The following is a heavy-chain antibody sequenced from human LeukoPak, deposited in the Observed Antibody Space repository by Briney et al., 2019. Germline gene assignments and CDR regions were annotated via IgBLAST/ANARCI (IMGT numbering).Heavy chain of an antibody. J-gene: IGHJ3*02. CDR1: GGAFSSYA. CDR3: ARWVGSSGDAFDI. D-gene: IGHD3-22*01. V-gene: IGHV1-69*13. Sequence: ASVKVSCKSSGGAFSSYAISWVRQAPGQGLEWMGRIITIFGTANYAQKFQGRVTITADESTSTAYMELSSLRSEDTAVYYCARWVGSSGDAFDIWGQGTMVAVS. CDR2: IITIFGTA.